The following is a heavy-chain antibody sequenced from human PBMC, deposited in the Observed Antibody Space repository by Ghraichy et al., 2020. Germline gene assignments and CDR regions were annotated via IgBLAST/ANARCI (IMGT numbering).Heavy chain of an antibody. D-gene: IGHD6-19*01. CDR1: GGSISSGGYS. Sequence: SETLSLTCAVSGGSISSGGYSWSWIRQPPGKGLEWIGYIYHSGNTYYNPSLKSRVTISVDRSKNQFSLKLSSVTAADTAVYYCARGIAVASNWFDPWGQGTLVTVSS. V-gene: IGHV4-30-2*01. J-gene: IGHJ5*02. CDR3: ARGIAVASNWFDP. CDR2: IYHSGNT.